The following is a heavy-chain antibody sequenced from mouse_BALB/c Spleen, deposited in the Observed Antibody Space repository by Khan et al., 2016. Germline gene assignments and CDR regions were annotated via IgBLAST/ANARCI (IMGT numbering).Heavy chain of an antibody. CDR3: ARGVTTVVDYFDY. Sequence: EVELVESGGGLVKPGGSLKLSCAASGFTFSTYAMSWVRQTPEKRLEWVASISSGGTTYYPDSLKGRFTISRDNARNILYVQMSSLRSEDTAMYYCARGVTTVVDYFDYWGQGTTRTVSS. V-gene: IGHV5-6-5*01. J-gene: IGHJ2*01. CDR2: ISSGGTT. D-gene: IGHD1-1*01. CDR1: GFTFSTYA.